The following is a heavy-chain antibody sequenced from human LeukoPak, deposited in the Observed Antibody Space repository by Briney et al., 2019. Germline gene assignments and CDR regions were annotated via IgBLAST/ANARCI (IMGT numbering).Heavy chain of an antibody. J-gene: IGHJ4*02. V-gene: IGHV4-38-2*02. CDR1: GVSIISDYY. CDR2: IYYSGST. D-gene: IGHD3-22*01. Sequence: PSETLSLTCTVSGVSIISDYYWGWIRQPPGKGLEWIGSIYYSGSTYYNPSLKSRVTISVDTSKNQFSLKLSSVTAADTAVYYCASFLYYYDSSGYYPSFDYWGQGTLVTVSS. CDR3: ASFLYYYDSSGYYPSFDY.